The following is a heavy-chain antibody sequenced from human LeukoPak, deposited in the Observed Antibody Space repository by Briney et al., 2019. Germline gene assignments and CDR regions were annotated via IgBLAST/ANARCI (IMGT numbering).Heavy chain of an antibody. CDR1: GFTFSSYS. D-gene: IGHD6-19*01. J-gene: IGHJ4*02. CDR3: ARDQAVAGTPYYFDY. CDR2: ISSSSSYI. Sequence: GGSLRLSCAASGFTFSSYSMNWVRQAPGKGLEGVSSISSSSSYIYYADSVKGRFTISRDNAKNSLYLQMNSLRAEDTAVYYCARDQAVAGTPYYFDYWGQGTLVTVSS. V-gene: IGHV3-21*01.